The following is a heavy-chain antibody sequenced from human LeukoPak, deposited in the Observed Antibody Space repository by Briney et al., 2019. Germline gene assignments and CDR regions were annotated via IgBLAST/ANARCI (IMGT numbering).Heavy chain of an antibody. Sequence: SETLSLTCTVSGGSISTHYCNWVRQPAGKGLEWIGRNYTSGSTNYNPSLKSRVTISVDTSKNQFSLKLSSVTAADTAVYYCARTTEAHSWRTRYYDYYMDVWGKGTTVTVSS. CDR1: GGSISTHY. D-gene: IGHD6-13*01. J-gene: IGHJ6*03. V-gene: IGHV4-4*07. CDR2: NYTSGST. CDR3: ARTTEAHSWRTRYYDYYMDV.